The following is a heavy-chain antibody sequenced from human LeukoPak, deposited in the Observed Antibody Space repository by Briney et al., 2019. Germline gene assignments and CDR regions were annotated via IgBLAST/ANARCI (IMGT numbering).Heavy chain of an antibody. Sequence: GESLKISCKGSGYRFTSYWISWVRQMPGKGLEWMGRIDPSDSYTNYSPSFQGHVTISADKSISTAYLQWSSLKASDTAMYYCARQGLYYYGSGSYSLTGNWFDPWGQGTLVTVSS. CDR2: IDPSDSYT. CDR1: GYRFTSYW. V-gene: IGHV5-10-1*01. J-gene: IGHJ5*02. D-gene: IGHD3-10*01. CDR3: ARQGLYYYGSGSYSLTGNWFDP.